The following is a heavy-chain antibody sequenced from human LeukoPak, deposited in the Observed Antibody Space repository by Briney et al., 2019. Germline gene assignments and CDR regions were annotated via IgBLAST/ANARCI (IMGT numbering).Heavy chain of an antibody. CDR1: GGSFSNYY. CDR3: AREPEYYYDSSGNRGDY. Sequence: SETLSLTCAVSGGSFSNYYWSWIRQPPGKGLEWVGEINHSGSTNYNPSLKSRVAISVDTSKNQFSLKMSSVTAADTAVYYCAREPEYYYDSSGNRGDYWGQGTLVTVSS. D-gene: IGHD3-22*01. V-gene: IGHV4-34*01. J-gene: IGHJ4*02. CDR2: INHSGST.